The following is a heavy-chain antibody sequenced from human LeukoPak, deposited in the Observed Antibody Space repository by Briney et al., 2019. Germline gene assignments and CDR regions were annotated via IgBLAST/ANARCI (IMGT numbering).Heavy chain of an antibody. D-gene: IGHD2-2*01. V-gene: IGHV5-51*01. CDR1: GSSFTSYW. CDR2: IYPGDSDT. CDR3: ARACSSTSCYEEDYYGMDV. Sequence: GESLKISCKGSGSSFTSYWIGWVRQMPGKGLEWMGIIYPGDSDTRYSPSFQGQVTISADKSISTAYLQWSSLKASDTAMYYCARACSSTSCYEEDYYGMDVWGKGTTVTVSS. J-gene: IGHJ6*04.